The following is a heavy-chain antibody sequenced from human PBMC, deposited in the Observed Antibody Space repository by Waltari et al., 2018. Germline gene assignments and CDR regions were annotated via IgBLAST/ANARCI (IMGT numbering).Heavy chain of an antibody. CDR1: GFSLTTSGVG. CDR2: IYWNDDR. Sequence: QITLKESGPTLVKPTRTLTLTCTFSGFSLTTSGVGVGWIRQPQGEALDWLAVIYWNDDRRYSPSLKSRLTITKDTSKNQVVLTMTNMDPVDTATYYCAHHTIATEGFDYWGQGTLVTVSS. D-gene: IGHD1-1*01. V-gene: IGHV2-5*01. CDR3: AHHTIATEGFDY. J-gene: IGHJ4*02.